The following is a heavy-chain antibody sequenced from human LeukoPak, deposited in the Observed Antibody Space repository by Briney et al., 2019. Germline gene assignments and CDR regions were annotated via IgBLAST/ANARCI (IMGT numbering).Heavy chain of an antibody. CDR3: ASSYGDYLSIGY. CDR2: IIPIFGTA. Sequence: ASVKVSCKASGGTFSSYAISWVRQAPGQGLEWMGGIIPIFGTANYAQKFQGRVTITADESTSTAYMELSSLRSEDTAVYYCASSYGDYLSIGYWCQGTLATVSS. D-gene: IGHD4-17*01. V-gene: IGHV1-69*13. CDR1: GGTFSSYA. J-gene: IGHJ4*02.